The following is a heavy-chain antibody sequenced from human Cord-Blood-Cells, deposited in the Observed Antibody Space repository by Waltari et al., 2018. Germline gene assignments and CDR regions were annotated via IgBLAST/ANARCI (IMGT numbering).Heavy chain of an antibody. V-gene: IGHV4-34*01. CDR1: GGSFSGYY. J-gene: IGHJ4*02. CDR3: ARDPTSNSNYDY. CDR2: INHSGST. Sequence: QVQLQQWGAGLLKPSETLSLTCAVYGGSFSGYYCSWIRQPPGKGLEWIGEINHSGSTNYNPSLKSRVTISVDTSKNQFSLKLSSVTAADTAVYYCARDPTSNSNYDYWGQGTLVTVSS. D-gene: IGHD4-4*01.